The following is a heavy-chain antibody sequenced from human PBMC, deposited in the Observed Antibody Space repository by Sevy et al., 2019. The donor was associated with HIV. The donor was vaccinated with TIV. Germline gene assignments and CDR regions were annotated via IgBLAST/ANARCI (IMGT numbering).Heavy chain of an antibody. Sequence: GGSLRLSCVGSGFPFSNYAMSWVRQAPGKGLEWVSTLIGGGSRTYYADSVTGRFIISRDNSRNTLYLQMNSLRAEDTAIYYCAKRRVQSGLSGGGANFGMDVCGRGTTVTVSS. J-gene: IGHJ6*02. CDR3: AKRRVQSGLSGGGANFGMDV. CDR2: LIGGGSRT. CDR1: GFPFSNYA. V-gene: IGHV3-23*01. D-gene: IGHD2-8*02.